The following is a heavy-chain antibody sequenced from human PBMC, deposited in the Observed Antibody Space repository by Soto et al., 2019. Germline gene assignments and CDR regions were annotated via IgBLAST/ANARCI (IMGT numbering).Heavy chain of an antibody. CDR3: ARVGFSSSWYYYYYYMDV. D-gene: IGHD6-13*01. J-gene: IGHJ6*03. Sequence: VQLVESGGGVVQPGRSLRLSCAASGFTFSSYGMHWVRQAPGKGLEWVAVIWYDGSNKYYADSVKGRFTISRDNSKNTLYLQMNSLRAEDTAVYYCARVGFSSSWYYYYYYMDVWGKGTTVTVSS. CDR2: IWYDGSNK. CDR1: GFTFSSYG. V-gene: IGHV3-33*01.